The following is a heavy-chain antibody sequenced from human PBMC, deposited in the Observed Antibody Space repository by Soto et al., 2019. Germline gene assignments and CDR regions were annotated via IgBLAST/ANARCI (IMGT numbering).Heavy chain of an antibody. Sequence: EVQLVESGGGLTQPGGSLRPSCVVSGLIVSRSHMMWVRQAPGKGLEGVSVIYNHGQINYVDPVKGRFTIARDNSKKTIYLQMTSLKVEDTAVYYCVRVTGAERHWGQGALVTVSS. J-gene: IGHJ4*02. CDR1: GLIVSRSH. CDR2: IYNHGQI. CDR3: VRVTGAERH. D-gene: IGHD1-1*01. V-gene: IGHV3-53*01.